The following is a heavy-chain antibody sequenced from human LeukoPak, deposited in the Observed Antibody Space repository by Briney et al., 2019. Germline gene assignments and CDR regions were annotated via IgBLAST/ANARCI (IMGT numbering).Heavy chain of an antibody. J-gene: IGHJ4*02. Sequence: ISGSGGSTYYADSVKGRFTISRDNSKNTLYLQMNSLRAEDTAVYYCAKVDGSSWYRTLDYWGQGTLVTVSS. V-gene: IGHV3-23*01. CDR2: ISGSGGST. D-gene: IGHD6-13*01. CDR3: AKVDGSSWYRTLDY.